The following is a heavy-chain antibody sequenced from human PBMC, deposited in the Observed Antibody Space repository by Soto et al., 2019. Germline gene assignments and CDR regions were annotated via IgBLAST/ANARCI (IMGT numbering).Heavy chain of an antibody. D-gene: IGHD3-10*01. V-gene: IGHV3-23*01. CDR1: GFTFRDYG. CDR2: ISGGAT. Sequence: EVQLLESGGGLVQPGGSRRLSCAASGFTFRDYGMSWVRQAPGKGLESVSGISGGATYYADSVKGRFVISRDDSKNTLYLEMDSLRVEDTAVYYCTKDSGWTSADWGQGTLVTVSS. CDR3: TKDSGWTSAD. J-gene: IGHJ4*02.